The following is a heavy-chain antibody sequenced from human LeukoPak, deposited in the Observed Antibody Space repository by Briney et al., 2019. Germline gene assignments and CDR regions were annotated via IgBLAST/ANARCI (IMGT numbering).Heavy chain of an antibody. CDR2: IYHSGST. D-gene: IGHD2-21*02. CDR1: GYSISSGYY. CDR3: ARGAWRYCGGDCEYD. Sequence: SETLSLTCTVSGYSISSGYYWGWIRQPPGKGLEWIGSIYHSGSTYYNPSLKSRVTISVDTSKNQFSLKLSSVTAADTAVYYCARGAWRYCGGDCEYDWGQGTLVTVSS. J-gene: IGHJ4*02. V-gene: IGHV4-38-2*02.